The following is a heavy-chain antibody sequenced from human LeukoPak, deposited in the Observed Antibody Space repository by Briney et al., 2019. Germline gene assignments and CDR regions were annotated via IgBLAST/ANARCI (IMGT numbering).Heavy chain of an antibody. CDR2: IIPILGIA. J-gene: IGHJ4*02. Sequence: ASVKVSCKAHGYTFNNYDINWVRQAAGQGLEWMGWIIPILGIANYAQKFQGRVTITADKSTSTAYMELSSLRSEDTAVYYCARFVQGFFDYWGQGTLVTVSS. D-gene: IGHD2-8*01. CDR3: ARFVQGFFDY. V-gene: IGHV1-69*10. CDR1: GYTFNNYD.